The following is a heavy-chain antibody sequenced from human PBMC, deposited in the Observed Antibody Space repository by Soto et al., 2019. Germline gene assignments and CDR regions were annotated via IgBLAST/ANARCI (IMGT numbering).Heavy chain of an antibody. CDR2: ISGSGGST. D-gene: IGHD6-19*01. V-gene: IGHV3-23*01. Sequence: GGSLRLSCTASGFSFSSYAMYWVRQAPGKGLEWVSAISGSGGSTYYADSVKGRFTISRDNSKNTLYLQMNSLRAEDTAVYYSAKYSSGWYEGYYYYGMDVWGQGTTVTVSS. CDR1: GFSFSSYA. CDR3: AKYSSGWYEGYYYYGMDV. J-gene: IGHJ6*02.